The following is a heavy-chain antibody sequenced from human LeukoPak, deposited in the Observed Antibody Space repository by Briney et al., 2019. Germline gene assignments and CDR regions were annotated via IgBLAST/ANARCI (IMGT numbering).Heavy chain of an antibody. D-gene: IGHD5-24*01. V-gene: IGHV3-30*18. J-gene: IGHJ4*02. Sequence: GGSLRLSCAASGFIFSRYGMHWVRQAPGKGLEWVAVISYDGTKKYFADSVKGRFTISRDNSKNTLYLQMNSLRAEDTAVYYCAKDFNVEMATIFPPYFDYWGQGTQVTVSS. CDR2: ISYDGTKK. CDR3: AKDFNVEMATIFPPYFDY. CDR1: GFIFSRYG.